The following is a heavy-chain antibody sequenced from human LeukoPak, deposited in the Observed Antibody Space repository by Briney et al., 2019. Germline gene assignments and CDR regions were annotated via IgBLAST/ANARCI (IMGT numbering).Heavy chain of an antibody. Sequence: GGSLRLSCAASGFTFSSYGMHWVRQAPGKGLEWVAVIWYDGSNKYYADSVKGRFTISRDNSKNTLYLQMNSLKTEDTAVYYCTSQTDYCGGDCYLDYWGQGTLVTVSS. CDR3: TSQTDYCGGDCYLDY. D-gene: IGHD2-21*02. CDR1: GFTFSSYG. J-gene: IGHJ4*02. CDR2: IWYDGSNK. V-gene: IGHV3-33*01.